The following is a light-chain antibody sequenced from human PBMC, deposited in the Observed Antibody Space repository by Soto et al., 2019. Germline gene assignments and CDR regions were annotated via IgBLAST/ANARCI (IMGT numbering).Light chain of an antibody. CDR3: QQLNTLPFT. CDR2: EAS. V-gene: IGKV1-9*01. Sequence: DIQLTQSPSLLSASVGDRVTITCRASHAISTYLAWYQQKPGKAPKLMIYEASTLQSGVPSRFSGSGSGTEFTLTISGLLPEDFATYHCQQLNTLPFTFGQGTRLDTK. J-gene: IGKJ5*01. CDR1: HAISTY.